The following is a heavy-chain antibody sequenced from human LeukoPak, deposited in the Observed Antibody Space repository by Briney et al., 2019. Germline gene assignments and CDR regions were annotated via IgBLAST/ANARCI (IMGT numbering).Heavy chain of an antibody. CDR2: ISYDGSNK. CDR1: GFTFRSYA. Sequence: GRSLRLSCAASGFTFRSYAMHWVRQAPGKGLEWVAVISYDGSNKYYADSVKGRFTISRDNSKNTLYLQMNSLRAEDTAVYHCAREAVGITMIVVVIPSYGMDVWGQGTTVTVSS. J-gene: IGHJ6*02. CDR3: AREAVGITMIVVVIPSYGMDV. V-gene: IGHV3-30-3*01. D-gene: IGHD3-22*01.